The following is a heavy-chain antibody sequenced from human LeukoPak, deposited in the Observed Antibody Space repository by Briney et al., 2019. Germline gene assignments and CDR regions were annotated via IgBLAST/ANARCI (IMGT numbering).Heavy chain of an antibody. V-gene: IGHV1-18*04. CDR2: SSVHNGNT. CDR1: GYTFTGYY. D-gene: IGHD1-1*01. Sequence: ASVKVSCKASGYTFTGYYMHWVRQAPGQGLEWMGWSSVHNGNTNYAQKFQGRVTMTTDTTTSTAYMELRTLISDDTAVYYCAKGRRVDADDHFDYWGQGTLVTVSS. CDR3: AKGRRVDADDHFDY. J-gene: IGHJ4*02.